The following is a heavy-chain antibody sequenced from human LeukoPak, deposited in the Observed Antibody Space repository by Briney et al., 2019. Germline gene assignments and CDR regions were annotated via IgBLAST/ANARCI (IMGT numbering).Heavy chain of an antibody. CDR2: ISGSGGGT. V-gene: IGHV3-23*01. CDR3: AKDYAGGWPKRGMDV. J-gene: IGHJ6*03. D-gene: IGHD3-16*01. Sequence: PGGSLRLSCAASGFAFSTYRMNWVRQAPGKGLEWVSAISGSGGGTFYADSVRGRFTISRDNSKNTVYRQMNSLRAEDTAVYYCAKDYAGGWPKRGMDVWGKGATVTVSS. CDR1: GFAFSTYR.